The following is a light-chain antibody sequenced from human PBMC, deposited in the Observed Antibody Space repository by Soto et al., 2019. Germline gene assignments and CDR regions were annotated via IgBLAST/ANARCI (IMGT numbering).Light chain of an antibody. CDR2: DAS. Sequence: EMVLTQSPATLSVSPGGRATLSCRASQSVSTNLAWYQQKPGQAPRLLMYDASTRATAIPARFSGSGSGTEFTLTISSLQSEDFAVYYCQHHNTWPPVYTFGQGAKLEIK. V-gene: IGKV3D-15*01. J-gene: IGKJ2*01. CDR1: QSVSTN. CDR3: QHHNTWPPVYT.